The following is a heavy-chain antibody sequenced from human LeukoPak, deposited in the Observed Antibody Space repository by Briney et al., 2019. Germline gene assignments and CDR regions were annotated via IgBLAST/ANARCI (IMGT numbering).Heavy chain of an antibody. D-gene: IGHD2-15*01. CDR1: GGSISSYY. J-gene: IGHJ4*02. CDR3: ARAVFRCSGGSCYSGLFDY. CDR2: IYYSGST. V-gene: IGHV4-59*01. Sequence: SETLSLTCTVSGGSISSYYWSWIRQPPGKGLEWIGYIYYSGSTNYNPSLKSRVTISVDTSKNQFSLKLSSVTAADTAVYYCARAVFRCSGGSCYSGLFDYWGQGTLVTVSS.